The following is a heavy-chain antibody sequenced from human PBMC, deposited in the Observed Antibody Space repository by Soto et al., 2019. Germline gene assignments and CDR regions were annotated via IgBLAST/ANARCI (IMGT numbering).Heavy chain of an antibody. Sequence: PSETLSLTCTVSGGSISSSSYYWGWIRQPPGKGLEWIGSIYYSGSTYYNPSLKSRVTISVDTSKNQFSLKLSSVTAADTAVYYCARHYSGYDLYWFDPWGQGTLVTV. V-gene: IGHV4-39*01. CDR1: GGSISSSSYY. J-gene: IGHJ5*02. CDR2: IYYSGST. CDR3: ARHYSGYDLYWFDP. D-gene: IGHD5-12*01.